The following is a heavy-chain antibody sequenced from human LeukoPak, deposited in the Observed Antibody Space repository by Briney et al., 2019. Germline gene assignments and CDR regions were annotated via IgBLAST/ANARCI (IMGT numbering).Heavy chain of an antibody. V-gene: IGHV4-59*01. D-gene: IGHD3-3*01. CDR1: LGSIRRFH. Sequence: PSETQSLTCTVSLGSIRRFHWCCIRDPPGKGLESMGYIYYSGSTNYNPSLKSGVTITVDTSKTQFSLKLSSLTPADTAVYYGARSPVLRILEWPYFDYWGQGTLVTVSS. CDR3: ARSPVLRILEWPYFDY. J-gene: IGHJ4*02. CDR2: IYYSGST.